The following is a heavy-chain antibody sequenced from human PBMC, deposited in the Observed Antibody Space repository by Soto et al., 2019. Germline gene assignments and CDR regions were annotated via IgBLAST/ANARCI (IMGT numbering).Heavy chain of an antibody. CDR3: ARDTPCPDSGSYYLRLFYP. CDR1: GFTFSSYS. D-gene: IGHD1-26*01. Sequence: EVQLVESGGGLVKPGGSLRLSCAASGFTFSSYSMNWVRQAPGKGLEWVSSISSSSSYIYYADSVKGRFTISRDNAKNSLYLQMNSLRAEDTAVYYCARDTPCPDSGSYYLRLFYPWGQGTLVTVSS. J-gene: IGHJ5*02. V-gene: IGHV3-21*01. CDR2: ISSSSSYI.